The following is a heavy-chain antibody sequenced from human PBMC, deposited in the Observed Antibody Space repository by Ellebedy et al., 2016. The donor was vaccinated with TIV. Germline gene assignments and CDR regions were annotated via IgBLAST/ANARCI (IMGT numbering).Heavy chain of an antibody. J-gene: IGHJ4*02. CDR1: GYTFTRYG. D-gene: IGHD3-22*01. CDR3: ARDEGGEGSMIVVVHFDY. CDR2: ISAYNGNT. Sequence: ASVKVSCKASGYTFTRYGITWVRQAPGQGLEWMGWISAYNGNTNYAQNLKGRVTMTTDTSTNTAYMELRSLISDDTAVYYCARDEGGEGSMIVVVHFDYWGQGTLVTVSS. V-gene: IGHV1-18*01.